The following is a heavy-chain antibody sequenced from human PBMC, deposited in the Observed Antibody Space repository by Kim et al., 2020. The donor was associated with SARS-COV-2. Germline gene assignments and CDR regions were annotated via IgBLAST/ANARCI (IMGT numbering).Heavy chain of an antibody. CDR2: SNLSGST. CDR3: ASGTGVVKVPAAILV. D-gene: IGHD2-2*02. CDR1: GGSFSGYY. V-gene: IGHV4-34*01. Sequence: SETLSLTCAVYGGSFSGYYYYWIRHRPPQGMEWVGESNLSGSTTYTHSHKSRDTLSVNTAKNPFYQKFRSVTAAAAAVYYGASGTGVVKVPAAILVWG. J-gene: IGHJ3*01.